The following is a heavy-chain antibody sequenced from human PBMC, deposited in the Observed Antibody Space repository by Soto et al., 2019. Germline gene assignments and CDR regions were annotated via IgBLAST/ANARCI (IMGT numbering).Heavy chain of an antibody. CDR2: ISAYNGNT. D-gene: IGHD4-17*01. V-gene: IGHV1-18*01. Sequence: ASVKVSCKASGYTFTSYGISWVRQAPGQGLEWMGWISAYNGNTNYAQKLQGRVTMTTDTSTSTAYMELRSLRSDDTAVYYCARDDWTSTKVTTPNWFDRWGQGTLVTVSS. CDR1: GYTFTSYG. J-gene: IGHJ5*02. CDR3: ARDDWTSTKVTTPNWFDR.